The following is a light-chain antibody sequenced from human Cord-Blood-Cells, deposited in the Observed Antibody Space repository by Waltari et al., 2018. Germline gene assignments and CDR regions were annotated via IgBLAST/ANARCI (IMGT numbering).Light chain of an antibody. V-gene: IGKV3-11*01. CDR1: QSVSSY. J-gene: IGKJ4*01. CDR3: QQRSNWLT. Sequence: EIVLTQSPAPLSLSTGERATLSCRSSQSVSSYLAWYQQKPGQAPRLLIYDASNRATGIPARFSGSGSGTDFTLTISSLEPEDFAVYYCQQRSNWLTFGGGTKVEIK. CDR2: DAS.